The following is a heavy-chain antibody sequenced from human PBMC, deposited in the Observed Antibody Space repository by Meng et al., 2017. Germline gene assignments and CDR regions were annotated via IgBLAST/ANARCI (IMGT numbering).Heavy chain of an antibody. J-gene: IGHJ5*02. CDR3: ASSSSGSYYWWFDP. CDR2: ISAYNGNT. CDR1: GYTFTSYG. V-gene: IGHV1-18*01. D-gene: IGHD1-26*01. Sequence: QVRMVQAGAEVKKPGASVKVSCKASGYTFTSYGISWVRQAPGQGLEWMGWISAYNGNTNYAQKLQGRVTMTTETSTSTAYMELRSLRSDDTAVYYCASSSSGSYYWWFDPWGQGTLVTVSS.